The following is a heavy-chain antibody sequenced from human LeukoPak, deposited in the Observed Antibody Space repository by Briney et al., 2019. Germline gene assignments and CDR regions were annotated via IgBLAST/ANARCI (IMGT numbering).Heavy chain of an antibody. J-gene: IGHJ4*02. V-gene: IGHV1-2*06. CDR1: GYTFTGYY. D-gene: IGHD3-9*01. CDR3: AGEWYDILTGYLRFGY. CDR2: INPNSGGT. Sequence: ASVKVSCKASGYTFTGYYMHWVRQAPGQGLEWMGRINPNSGGTNYAQKFQGRVTMTRDTSINTAYMELSRLRSDDTAVYYCAGEWYDILTGYLRFGYWGQGTLVTVSS.